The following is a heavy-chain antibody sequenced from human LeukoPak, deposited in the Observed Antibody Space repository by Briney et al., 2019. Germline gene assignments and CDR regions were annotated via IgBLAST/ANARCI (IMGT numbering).Heavy chain of an antibody. Sequence: GGSLRLSCAASGFTFSSYWMSWVRQAPGKGLEWVANIKDDGSEKYYVDSVKGRFTISRDDAKNSLYLQMNSLRAEDTAVYYCARDPGYGDYVFFDYWGQGTLVTVSS. J-gene: IGHJ4*02. CDR2: IKDDGSEK. CDR1: GFTFSSYW. CDR3: ARDPGYGDYVFFDY. V-gene: IGHV3-7*01. D-gene: IGHD4-17*01.